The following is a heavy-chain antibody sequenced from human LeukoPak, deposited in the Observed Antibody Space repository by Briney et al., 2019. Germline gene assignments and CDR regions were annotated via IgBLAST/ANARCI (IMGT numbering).Heavy chain of an antibody. J-gene: IGHJ4*02. V-gene: IGHV3-48*03. D-gene: IGHD5-18*01. CDR3: ARVRYGYLLDY. Sequence: GGSLRLSCAASGFTFSSYEMNWVRQAPGKGLEWVSYISSSGSTIYYADSVKGRFTISRDNAKNSLYLQMNSLRAEDTTVYYCARVRYGYLLDYWGQGTLVTVSS. CDR1: GFTFSSYE. CDR2: ISSSGSTI.